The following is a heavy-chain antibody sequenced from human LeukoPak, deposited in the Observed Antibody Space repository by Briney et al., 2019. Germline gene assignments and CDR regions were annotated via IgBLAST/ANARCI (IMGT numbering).Heavy chain of an antibody. J-gene: IGHJ4*02. CDR3: ASFRFGELDFDY. D-gene: IGHD3-10*01. CDR1: GYTFTSYG. Sequence: EASVKVSCKASGYTFTSYGISWVRQAPGQGLEWMGGIIPIFGTANYAQKFQGRVTITADESTSTAYMELSSLRSEDTAVYYCASFRFGELDFDYWGQGTLVTVSS. V-gene: IGHV1-69*13. CDR2: IIPIFGTA.